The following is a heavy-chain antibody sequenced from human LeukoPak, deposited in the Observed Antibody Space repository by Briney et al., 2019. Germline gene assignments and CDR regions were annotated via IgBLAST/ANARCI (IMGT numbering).Heavy chain of an antibody. D-gene: IGHD3-10*01. Sequence: SETLSLTCSVSGPSVTSGGFYWGWLRQPPGKGLQWLATVYYTGSTYYNPSLRSRVTISIDTSKNQFPLSLRSLIAADTAVYYCARHSGSGSLSRPFDPWGQGTLVTVSS. J-gene: IGHJ5*02. V-gene: IGHV4-39*01. CDR3: ARHSGSGSLSRPFDP. CDR2: VYYTGST. CDR1: GPSVTSGGFY.